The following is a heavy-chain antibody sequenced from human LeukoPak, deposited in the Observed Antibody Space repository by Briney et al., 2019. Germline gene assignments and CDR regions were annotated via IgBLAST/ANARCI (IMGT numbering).Heavy chain of an antibody. CDR1: GFTFSNAW. CDR2: IKSKTDGGTT. J-gene: IGHJ5*02. V-gene: IGHV3-15*07. CDR3: TPDYDFWSGPPGFDP. Sequence: GGSLRLSCTASGFTFSNAWMNWVRQAPGKGLEWVGRIKSKTDGGTTDYAAPVKGRFTISRDDSKNTLYLQMNSLRTEDTAVYYCTPDYDFWSGPPGFDPWVQGTLVTVSS. D-gene: IGHD3-3*01.